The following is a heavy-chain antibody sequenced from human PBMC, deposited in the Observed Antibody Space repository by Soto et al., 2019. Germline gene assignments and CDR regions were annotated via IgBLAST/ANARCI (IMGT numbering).Heavy chain of an antibody. D-gene: IGHD3-22*01. J-gene: IGHJ4*02. CDR1: GYTFTSYG. CDR3: ARGGYFDSSNYLAY. CDR2: INPGNGNT. Sequence: ASVKVSCKASGYTFTSYGINWVRQAPGRGLEWMGWINPGNGNTKYSQQFQGRVIIDRDTSASTAYMELSSLRSEDTAVDYCARGGYFDSSNYLAYWGLGTLVTVPQ. V-gene: IGHV1-3*01.